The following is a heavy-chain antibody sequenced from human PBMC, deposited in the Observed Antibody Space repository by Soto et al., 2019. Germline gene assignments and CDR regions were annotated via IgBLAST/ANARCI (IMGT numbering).Heavy chain of an antibody. CDR2: INPNSGGT. Sequence: ASVKVSCKASGYTFTGYYMHWVRQAPGQGLEWMGWINPNSGGTNYAQKFQGRVTMTRDTSISTAYMGLSRLRSDDTAVYYCARVLIAAAGTYYYYYGMDVWGQGTTVTVSS. V-gene: IGHV1-2*02. J-gene: IGHJ6*02. D-gene: IGHD6-13*01. CDR3: ARVLIAAAGTYYYYYGMDV. CDR1: GYTFTGYY.